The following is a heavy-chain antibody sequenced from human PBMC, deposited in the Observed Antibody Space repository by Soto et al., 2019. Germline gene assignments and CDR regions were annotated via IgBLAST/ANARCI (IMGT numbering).Heavy chain of an antibody. V-gene: IGHV4-61*01. CDR1: GGSVSSVKYF. CDR2: IYNNGNT. J-gene: IGHJ4*02. CDR3: VGTVMPVGNLAAFDH. D-gene: IGHD7-27*01. Sequence: QMQLQESGPGLVKPSETLSLTCNVSGGSVSSVKYFWSWIRQPPGKGLEWIAYIYNNGNTNYNPSLKSRANISVDTSKNQCSLKLTSVTAADSAVYFCVGTVMPVGNLAAFDHWGKGVLVTVSS.